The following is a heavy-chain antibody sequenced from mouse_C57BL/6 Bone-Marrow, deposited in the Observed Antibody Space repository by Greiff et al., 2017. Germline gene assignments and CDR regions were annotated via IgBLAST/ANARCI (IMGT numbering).Heavy chain of an antibody. CDR3: ARQGYDYY. V-gene: IGHV5-17*01. CDR1: GFTFSDYG. Sequence: DVKLVESGGGLVKPGGSLKLSCAASGFTFSDYGMHWVRQAPEKGLEWVAYISSGSSTIYYADTVKGRFTLSRDNAKNTLFLQMTSLRSEDTAMSYCARQGYDYYWGQGTSVTVSS. CDR2: ISSGSSTI. J-gene: IGHJ4*01. D-gene: IGHD2-4*01.